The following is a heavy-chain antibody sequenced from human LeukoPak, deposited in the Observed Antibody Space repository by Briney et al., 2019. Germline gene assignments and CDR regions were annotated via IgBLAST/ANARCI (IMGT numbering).Heavy chain of an antibody. D-gene: IGHD6-19*01. CDR3: ARRIAVAGTPFDY. CDR1: GYGFSNYW. J-gene: IGHJ4*02. CDR2: IYPGDSDT. V-gene: IGHV5-51*01. Sequence: GESLKISCKGSGYGFSNYWIGWVRQMPGKGLEWMGIIYPGDSDTRYSPSFQGQVTISADKSISTAYLQWSSLKASDTAMYYCARRIAVAGTPFDYWGQGTLVTVSS.